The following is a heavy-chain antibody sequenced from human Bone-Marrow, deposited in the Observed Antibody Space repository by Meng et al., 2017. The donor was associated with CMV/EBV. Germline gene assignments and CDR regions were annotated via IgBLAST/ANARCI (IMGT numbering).Heavy chain of an antibody. CDR3: AREVVVVPAAIAVRPYNWFDP. Sequence: SYDWSWIRQPAGKGLEWIGRIYTSGSTNYNPSLKSRVTMSVDTSKNQFSLKLSSVTAADTAVYYCAREVVVVPAAIAVRPYNWFDPWGQGTLVTVSS. CDR2: IYTSGST. V-gene: IGHV4-4*07. CDR1: SYD. D-gene: IGHD2-2*02. J-gene: IGHJ5*02.